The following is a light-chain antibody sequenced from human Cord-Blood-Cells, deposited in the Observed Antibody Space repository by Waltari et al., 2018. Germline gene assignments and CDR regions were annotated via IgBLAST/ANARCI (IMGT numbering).Light chain of an antibody. CDR3: QQYGSSPLT. CDR1: QSVSSSY. J-gene: IGKJ4*01. CDR2: GAS. Sequence: EIVLTQSPGTLSLSPGERATLSCRASQSVSSSYLAWYQQKPGQAPRLLIYGASSRATVIQDRFSGSGSGTDFTLTISRLDPEDFAVYYCQQYGSSPLTFGGGTKMEIK. V-gene: IGKV3-20*01.